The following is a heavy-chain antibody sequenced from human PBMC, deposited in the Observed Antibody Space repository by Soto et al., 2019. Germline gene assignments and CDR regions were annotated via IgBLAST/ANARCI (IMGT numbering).Heavy chain of an antibody. Sequence: QVQLVQSGAEVKKPGSSVKFSCKASGGPFSSYAISWVRQAPGQGLEWMGGIIPIFGTANYEQKFQGRVTTTEDESTSTADMELSSLRSEDTAVYYCARGGDRDAFDIWGQGTMVTVSS. D-gene: IGHD2-21*01. CDR2: IIPIFGTA. V-gene: IGHV1-69*01. CDR1: GGPFSSYA. J-gene: IGHJ3*02. CDR3: ARGGDRDAFDI.